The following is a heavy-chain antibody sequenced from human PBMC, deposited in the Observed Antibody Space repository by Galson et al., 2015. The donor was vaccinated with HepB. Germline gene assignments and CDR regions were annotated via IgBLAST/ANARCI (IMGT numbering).Heavy chain of an antibody. D-gene: IGHD6-13*01. Sequence: TLSLTCTVSGGSISSYYWSWIRQPPGKGLEWIGYIYYGGSTNYNPSLKSRVTISVDTSKNQFSLKLSSVTAADTAVYYCARDLGQQLDGYNYYYYGMDVWGQGTTVTVSS. CDR2: IYYGGST. V-gene: IGHV4-59*01. CDR1: GGSISSYY. J-gene: IGHJ6*02. CDR3: ARDLGQQLDGYNYYYYGMDV.